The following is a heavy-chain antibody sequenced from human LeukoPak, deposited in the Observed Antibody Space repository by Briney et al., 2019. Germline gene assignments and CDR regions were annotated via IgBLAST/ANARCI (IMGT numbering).Heavy chain of an antibody. CDR1: GGSFSRYY. D-gene: IGHD1-1*01. V-gene: IGHV4-34*01. J-gene: IGHJ4*02. CDR2: INHSGST. CDR3: ARTEPSGTTSH. Sequence: SETLSLTCAVYGGSFSRYYWSWICQPPGKRLEWIGEINHSGSTNYNPSLKSRVTISVDTSRNQFSLSLRSMTAADTAVYYCARTEPSGTTSHWGQGTLVTVSS.